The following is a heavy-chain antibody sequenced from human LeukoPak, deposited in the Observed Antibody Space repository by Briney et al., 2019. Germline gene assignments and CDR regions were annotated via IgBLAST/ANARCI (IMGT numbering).Heavy chain of an antibody. Sequence: SETLSLTCAVYGGSFSGYYWSWIRQPPGEGLEWIGEINHSGSTNYNPSLKSRVTISVDTSKNQFSLKLTSVTAADTAIYYCARGVDILTGYYYFDYWGQGTLVTVSS. CDR3: ARGVDILTGYYYFDY. CDR2: INHSGST. J-gene: IGHJ4*02. D-gene: IGHD3-9*01. CDR1: GGSFSGYY. V-gene: IGHV4-34*01.